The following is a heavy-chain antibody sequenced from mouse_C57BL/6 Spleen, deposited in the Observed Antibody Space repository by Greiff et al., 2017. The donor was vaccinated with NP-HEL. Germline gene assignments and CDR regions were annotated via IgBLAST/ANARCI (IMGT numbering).Heavy chain of an antibody. CDR2: IDPNSGGT. J-gene: IGHJ3*01. D-gene: IGHD2-4*01. CDR1: GYTFTSYW. CDR3: AREGNDYDGFAY. Sequence: QVQLQQPGAELVKPGASVKLSCKASGYTFTSYWMHWVKQRPGRGLEWIGRIDPNSGGTKYNEKFKSKATLTVDKPSSPAYMQLSSLTSEDSAVYYCAREGNDYDGFAYWGQGTLVTVSA. V-gene: IGHV1-72*01.